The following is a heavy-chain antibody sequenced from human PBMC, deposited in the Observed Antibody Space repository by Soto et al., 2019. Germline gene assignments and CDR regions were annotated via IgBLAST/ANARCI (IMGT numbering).Heavy chain of an antibody. CDR3: AREENCSDGICYSEYFQR. J-gene: IGHJ1*01. Sequence: QVQLEQSGAEVKKPGASVKVPCKASGYIFTAYSMHWVRRAPGQGLQWMGVVNPSGGSTNYAQKFQGRITLTRDTSRNTFYMDLSSLTSEDTAVYYCAREENCSDGICYSEYFQRWGQGTLVTVSS. V-gene: IGHV1-46*01. CDR2: VNPSGGST. D-gene: IGHD2-15*01. CDR1: GYIFTAYS.